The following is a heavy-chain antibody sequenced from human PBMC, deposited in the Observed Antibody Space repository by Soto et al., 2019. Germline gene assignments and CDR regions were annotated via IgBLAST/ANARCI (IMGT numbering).Heavy chain of an antibody. CDR2: ISGSGGDT. J-gene: IGHJ3*01. D-gene: IGHD3-22*01. CDR3: AKLDTSTLIVVTKSDLDV. Sequence: EVQLLESGGGLVQPGGSLRLSCAASGFSFSTYGMGWVRQPPGKGLEWVSGISGSGGDTYYADSVKGRFTISRDNSKNTLYLRINSLIAEDTAVYYCAKLDTSTLIVVTKSDLDVWGQGTGVTVSS. CDR1: GFSFSTYG. V-gene: IGHV3-23*01.